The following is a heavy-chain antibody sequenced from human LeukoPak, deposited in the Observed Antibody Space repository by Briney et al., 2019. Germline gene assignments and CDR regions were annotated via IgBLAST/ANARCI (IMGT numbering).Heavy chain of an antibody. CDR1: GGSISSGDYY. Sequence: SETLSLTCTVSGGSISSGDYYWSWIRHPQGKGLEWIGYIYYSGSTYNTPSLTSRVTISLETSKNQCSLKLSSVTAADTAVYYCARGRYCSSTSCYIPHDAFDIWGQGTMVTVSS. D-gene: IGHD2-2*02. V-gene: IGHV4-30-4*08. J-gene: IGHJ3*02. CDR3: ARGRYCSSTSCYIPHDAFDI. CDR2: IYYSGST.